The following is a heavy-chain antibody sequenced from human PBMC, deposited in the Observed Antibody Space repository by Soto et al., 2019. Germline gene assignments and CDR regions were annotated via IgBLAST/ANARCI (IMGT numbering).Heavy chain of an antibody. V-gene: IGHV4-30-4*01. D-gene: IGHD3-3*01. J-gene: IGHJ6*02. CDR1: GGSISSGDYY. CDR3: ARGGYYDFWSGYLYYYYYGMDV. CDR2: IYYSGST. Sequence: QVQLQESGPGLVKPSQTLSLTCTVSGGSISSGDYYWSWIRQPPGKGLEWIGYIYYSGSTYYNPSLQSRVTISVDTSKNQFSLKLSSVTAADTAVYYCARGGYYDFWSGYLYYYYYGMDVWGQGTTVTVSS.